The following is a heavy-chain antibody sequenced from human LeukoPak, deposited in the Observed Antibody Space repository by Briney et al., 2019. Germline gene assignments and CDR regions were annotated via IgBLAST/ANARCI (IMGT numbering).Heavy chain of an antibody. V-gene: IGHV4-61*05. CDR1: GGSISSSSYY. CDR2: IYYSGST. J-gene: IGHJ4*02. Sequence: SETLSLTCTVSGGSISSSSYYWGWIRQPPGKGLEWIGYIYYSGSTNYNPSLKSRVTISVDTSKNQFSLKLSSVTAADTAVYYCAKSTYYYDTFVNAFDLWGQGTLVTVSS. D-gene: IGHD3-22*01. CDR3: AKSTYYYDTFVNAFDL.